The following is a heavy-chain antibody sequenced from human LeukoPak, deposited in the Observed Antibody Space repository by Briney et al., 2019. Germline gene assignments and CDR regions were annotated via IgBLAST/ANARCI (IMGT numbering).Heavy chain of an antibody. D-gene: IGHD1-1*01. Sequence: GGSLRLSCAASGFIFSEYYMAWIRQAPGKGLECASWISSSGAYMNYADSVKGRFTISRDNAKNSLFLQMGGLRLDDTAVYYCAKRKTDGAFDIWGQGTKVTVSS. CDR1: GFIFSEYY. CDR2: ISSSGAYM. J-gene: IGHJ3*02. CDR3: AKRKTDGAFDI. V-gene: IGHV3-11*03.